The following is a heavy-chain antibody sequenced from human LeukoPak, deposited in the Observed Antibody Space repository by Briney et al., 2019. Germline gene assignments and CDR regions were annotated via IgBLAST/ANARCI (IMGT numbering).Heavy chain of an antibody. D-gene: IGHD1-26*01. Sequence: GASLRLSCAASGFTFSSYSMNWVRQAPGKGLEWVSSISSSSSYIYYADSVKGRFTISRDNAKNSLYLQMNSLRAEDTAVYYCARGGATTSQFDYWGQGTLVTVSS. CDR2: ISSSSSYI. J-gene: IGHJ4*02. CDR1: GFTFSSYS. V-gene: IGHV3-21*01. CDR3: ARGGATTSQFDY.